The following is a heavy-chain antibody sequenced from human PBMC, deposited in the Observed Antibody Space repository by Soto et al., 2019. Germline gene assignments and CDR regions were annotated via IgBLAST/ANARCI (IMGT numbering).Heavy chain of an antibody. V-gene: IGHV1-69*01. CDR2: ISPIFGST. CDR3: AGDYGVYDFYGMDV. Sequence: LQLVQSGAEVKKPGSSVKVSCRASGATFRSYAFTWVRQAPGQVLEWMGGISPIFGSTIYARQFQGRVTITAEDTASTAYMELNSLSSENTAVYYCAGDYGVYDFYGMDVWGQGTTVTVSS. J-gene: IGHJ6*02. CDR1: GATFRSYA. D-gene: IGHD4-17*01.